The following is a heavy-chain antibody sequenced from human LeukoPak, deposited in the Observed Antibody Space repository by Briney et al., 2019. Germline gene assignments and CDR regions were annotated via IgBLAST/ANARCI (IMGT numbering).Heavy chain of an antibody. CDR1: GGSISSGGYS. CDR2: ICHSGST. D-gene: IGHD1-1*01. CDR3: ARSGTVTNYYYYGMDV. V-gene: IGHV4-30-2*01. Sequence: SETLSLTCAVSGGSISSGGYSWSWIRQPPGKGLEWIGYICHSGSTYYNPSLKSRVTISVDRSKNQFSLKLSSVTAADTAVYYCARSGTVTNYYYYGMDVWGQGTTVTVSS. J-gene: IGHJ6*02.